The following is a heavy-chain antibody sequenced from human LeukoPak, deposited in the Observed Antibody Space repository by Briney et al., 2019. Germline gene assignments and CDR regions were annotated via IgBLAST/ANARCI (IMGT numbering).Heavy chain of an antibody. V-gene: IGHV3-7*01. Sequence: GGSLRLSCAASGFILSNYWMGWVRRAPGKGLEWVANINQDGSEKHYVDFLKGRFTISRDNSKNTLYLQMNSLRAEDTAVYYCARDKGSSSWYFFPDYWGQGTLVTVSS. D-gene: IGHD6-13*01. CDR1: GFILSNYW. CDR2: INQDGSEK. J-gene: IGHJ4*02. CDR3: ARDKGSSSWYFFPDY.